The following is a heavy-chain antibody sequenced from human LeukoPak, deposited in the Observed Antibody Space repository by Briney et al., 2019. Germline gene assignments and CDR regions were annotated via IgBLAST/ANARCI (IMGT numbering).Heavy chain of an antibody. CDR3: ARVSCGSCDYYYYYMDV. CDR2: IKQDGSEK. V-gene: IGHV3-7*04. J-gene: IGHJ6*03. CDR1: GFTFSSYW. D-gene: IGHD2-15*01. Sequence: GGSLRLSCAASGFTFSSYWMSWVRQAPGKGLEWVVNIKQDGSEKYYVDSVKGRFTISRDNAKNSFYLQMNSLRAEDTAVYYCARVSCGSCDYYYYYMDVWGKGTTVTISS.